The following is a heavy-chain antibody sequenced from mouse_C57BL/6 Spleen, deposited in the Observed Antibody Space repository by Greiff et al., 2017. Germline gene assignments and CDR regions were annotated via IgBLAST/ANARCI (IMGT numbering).Heavy chain of an antibody. J-gene: IGHJ1*03. CDR2: IFPGSGST. CDR1: GYTFTDYY. Sequence: QVQLQQSGPELVKPGASVKISCKASGYTFTDYYINWVKQRPGQGLEWIGWIFPGSGSTYYNEKFKGKATLTVDKSSSTAYMLLSSLTSEDSAVYFCARDYGSSYDWYFDVWGTGTTVTVSS. V-gene: IGHV1-75*01. D-gene: IGHD1-1*01. CDR3: ARDYGSSYDWYFDV.